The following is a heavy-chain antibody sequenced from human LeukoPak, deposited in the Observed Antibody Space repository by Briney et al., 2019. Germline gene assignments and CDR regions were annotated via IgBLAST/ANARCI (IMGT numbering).Heavy chain of an antibody. Sequence: SETLSLTCTVSGGSISSYYWSWIRQPPGKGLEWIGYIYYSGSTNYNPSLKSRVTISVDTSKNRFSLKLSSVTAADTAVYYCARAVVGELFHVDYWGQGTLVTVSS. V-gene: IGHV4-59*01. CDR1: GGSISSYY. CDR2: IYYSGST. CDR3: ARAVVGELFHVDY. D-gene: IGHD3-10*01. J-gene: IGHJ4*02.